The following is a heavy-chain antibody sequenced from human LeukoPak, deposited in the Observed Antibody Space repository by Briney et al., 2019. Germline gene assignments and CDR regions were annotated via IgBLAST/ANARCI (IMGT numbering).Heavy chain of an antibody. V-gene: IGHV3-74*01. Sequence: PGGSLRLSCAASGFTFSSYWMHWVRQAPGKGLVWVSRTNSDGSSTSYADSVKGRFTISRDNAKNTLYLQMNSLRAEDTAVYYCAREREAGYAFDIWGQGTMVTVSS. CDR2: TNSDGSST. D-gene: IGHD1-14*01. J-gene: IGHJ3*02. CDR1: GFTFSSYW. CDR3: AREREAGYAFDI.